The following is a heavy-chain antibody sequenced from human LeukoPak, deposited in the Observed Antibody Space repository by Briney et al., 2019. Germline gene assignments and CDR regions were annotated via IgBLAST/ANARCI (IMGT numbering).Heavy chain of an antibody. CDR2: IYYSGST. CDR3: ARDIGLGSSDY. V-gene: IGHV4-38-2*02. D-gene: IGHD3-10*01. Sequence: SETLSLTCTVSGYSISSGFYWGWTRQPPGKGLEWIGSIYYSGSTYYNQALKSRLTMSVDTSRNQFSLKLSSVTAADTAMYYCARDIGLGSSDYWGQGTLVTVSS. CDR1: GYSISSGFY. J-gene: IGHJ4*02.